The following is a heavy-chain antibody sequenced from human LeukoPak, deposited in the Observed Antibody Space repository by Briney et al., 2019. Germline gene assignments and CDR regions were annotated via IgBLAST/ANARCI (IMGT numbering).Heavy chain of an antibody. V-gene: IGHV4-61*01. CDR2: IYYSGST. CDR1: GGSVSSGSYY. J-gene: IGHJ1*01. Sequence: PSETLSLTCTVSGGSVSSGSYYWSWIRQPPGKGLERIGYIYYSGSTNYNPSLKSRVTISVDTSKNQFSLKLSSVTAADTAVYYCARGFYIAVTGPLDHWGQGTLVTVSS. D-gene: IGHD6-19*01. CDR3: ARGFYIAVTGPLDH.